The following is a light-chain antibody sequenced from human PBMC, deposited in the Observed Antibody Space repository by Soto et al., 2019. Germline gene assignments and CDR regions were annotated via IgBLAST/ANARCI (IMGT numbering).Light chain of an antibody. J-gene: IGKJ3*01. CDR3: QRYGLSPPFS. CDR1: QSLNRNY. Sequence: EIVLTQSPGTLSLSPGERASLSCRASQSLNRNYVAWYQQKVGQAPRLLIDATSGKATGIPDRFRGSGSGTEFNLTIARLEPEDFAVYYCQRYGLSPPFSFGPGTKVEIK. CDR2: ATS. V-gene: IGKV3-20*01.